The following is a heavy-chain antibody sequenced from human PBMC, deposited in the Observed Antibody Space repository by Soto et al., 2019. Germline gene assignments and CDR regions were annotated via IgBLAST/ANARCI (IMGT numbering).Heavy chain of an antibody. CDR3: AKDTNPSDDGFDP. Sequence: EAQLVESGGGLVQPGRSLRLSCAASGFTFDDYAMHWVRQAPGKGLEWVSGISWNSGSIGYADSVKGRFTISRDNAKNSLYLQMNSLRAEDTALYYCAKDTNPSDDGFDPWGQGTLVTVSS. V-gene: IGHV3-9*01. CDR1: GFTFDDYA. CDR2: ISWNSGSI. J-gene: IGHJ5*02.